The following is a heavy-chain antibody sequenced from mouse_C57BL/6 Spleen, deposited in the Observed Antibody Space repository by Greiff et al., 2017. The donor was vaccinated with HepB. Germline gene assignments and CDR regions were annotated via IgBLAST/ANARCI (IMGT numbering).Heavy chain of an antibody. CDR2: ISYDGSN. CDR1: GYSITSGYY. V-gene: IGHV3-6*01. Sequence: EVKLQESGPGLVKPSQSLSLTCSVTGYSITSGYYWNWIRQFPGNKLEWMGYISYDGSNNYNPSLKNRISITRDTSKNQFFLKLNSVTTEDTATYYCARGLYSDYWGQGTTLTVSS. CDR3: ARGLYSDY. D-gene: IGHD2-12*01. J-gene: IGHJ2*01.